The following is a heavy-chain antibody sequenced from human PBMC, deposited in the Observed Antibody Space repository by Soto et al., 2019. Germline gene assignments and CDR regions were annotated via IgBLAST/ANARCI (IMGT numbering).Heavy chain of an antibody. Sequence: GGSLRLSCAASGFTFSSFGMHWVRQAPGKGLEWVALLSYDGSKEYYADSVKGRFSVSRDNSKNTLYLQMNRLRVEDTAVYFCAKRLMRGTTLSVLDYWGRGTLVTVSS. J-gene: IGHJ4*02. CDR2: LSYDGSKE. V-gene: IGHV3-30*18. CDR1: GFTFSSFG. CDR3: AKRLMRGTTLSVLDY. D-gene: IGHD1-7*01.